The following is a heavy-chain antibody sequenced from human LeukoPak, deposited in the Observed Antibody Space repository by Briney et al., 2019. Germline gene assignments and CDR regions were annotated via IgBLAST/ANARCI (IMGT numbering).Heavy chain of an antibody. D-gene: IGHD1-26*01. CDR2: IYTSGST. CDR1: GGSISSYY. CDR3: ARTSLPRGSYYAHFDY. Sequence: SETLSLTCTVSGGSISSYYWSWIRQPAGKGLEWIGRIYTSGSTNYNPSLKSRVTMSVDTSKNQFSLKLSSVTAADTAVYYCARTSLPRGSYYAHFDYWGQGTLVTVSS. J-gene: IGHJ4*02. V-gene: IGHV4-4*07.